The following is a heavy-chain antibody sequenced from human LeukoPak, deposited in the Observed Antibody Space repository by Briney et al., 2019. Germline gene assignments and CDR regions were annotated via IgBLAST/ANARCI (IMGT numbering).Heavy chain of an antibody. CDR3: AKDGGQYYDFWSGYYLFDY. J-gene: IGHJ4*02. CDR1: GFTFSSYA. CDR2: ISGSGGST. V-gene: IGHV3-23*01. Sequence: GGSLRLSCAASGFTFSSYAMSLVRQAPGKGLEWVSAISGSGGSTYYADSVKGRFTISRDNSKNTLYLQMNSLRAEDTAVYYCAKDGGQYYDFWSGYYLFDYWGQGTLVTVSS. D-gene: IGHD3-3*01.